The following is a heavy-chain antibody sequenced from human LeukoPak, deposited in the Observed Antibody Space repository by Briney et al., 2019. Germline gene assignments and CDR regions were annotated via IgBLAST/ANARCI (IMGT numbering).Heavy chain of an antibody. CDR2: ISGSGTT. CDR3: AKRWDVRYFDY. J-gene: IGHJ4*02. CDR1: GFTFSSYA. V-gene: IGHV3-23*01. D-gene: IGHD1-26*01. Sequence: GGPLRLSCAASGFTFSSYAMTWIRQAPGKGLEWVSSISGSGTTYYADSVKGRFTISRDNSKNTLYLQMNSLRVEDTAVYYCAKRWDVRYFDYWGKGTLVTVSS.